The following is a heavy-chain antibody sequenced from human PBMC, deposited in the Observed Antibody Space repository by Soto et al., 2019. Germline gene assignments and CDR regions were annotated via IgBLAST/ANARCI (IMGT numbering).Heavy chain of an antibody. D-gene: IGHD2-15*01. CDR1: GVSITSYY. J-gene: IGHJ6*02. CDR2: INTDGLS. V-gene: IGHV4-4*07. CDR3: ARVTVAVAVTEDYYGLDV. Sequence: QVQLEESGPGLVRPSETLSLTCSVSGVSITSYYWSWIRQSAGGGLGLMGRINTDGLSTYSPSFKSRPSVSLDTSKHQVALRLISVTSADTAVYLCARVTVAVAVTEDYYGLDVWAQGTTVTVSS.